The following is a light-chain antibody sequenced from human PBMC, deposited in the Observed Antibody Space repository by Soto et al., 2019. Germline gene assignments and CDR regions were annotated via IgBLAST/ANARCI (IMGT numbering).Light chain of an antibody. V-gene: IGKV2-28*01. CDR1: QSLLHSNVYNY. CDR2: LGS. J-gene: IGKJ5*01. CDR3: MQALQTPIT. Sequence: DIVMTQSPLSLPVTPGEPASISCRSSQSLLHSNVYNYLDWYLQKPGQSPQLLIYLGSNRASGVPDRFSGSGSGTDFTLKISRVEAEDVGVYYCMQALQTPITFCQGTRLEIK.